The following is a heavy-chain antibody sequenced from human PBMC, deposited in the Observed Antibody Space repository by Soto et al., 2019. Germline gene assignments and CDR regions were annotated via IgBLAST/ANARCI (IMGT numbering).Heavy chain of an antibody. CDR1: GGSITSSSYY. V-gene: IGHV4-39*01. Sequence: QLHLRESGPGLVKPSETLSLTCTVSGGSITSSSYYWGWIRQPPGKGLEWIGSIYYSGSTYYNPSLKSRVTISVDTSKNQFSLKLSSVTAADTALYYCVTQEVGGTYVYTFDPWGQGTLVTVSS. D-gene: IGHD1-26*01. CDR2: IYYSGST. J-gene: IGHJ5*02. CDR3: VTQEVGGTYVYTFDP.